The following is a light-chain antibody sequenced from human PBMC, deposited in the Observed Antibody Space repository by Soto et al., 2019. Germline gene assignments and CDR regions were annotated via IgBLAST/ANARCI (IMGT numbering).Light chain of an antibody. Sequence: QSALTQPPSASGSPGQSVAISCTGTSSDVGGYNYVSWYQQHPGKAPKLMIYEVTKRPSGVPDRFSGSKSGNTASLTVSGLQAEDEADYYCTSYAGSNTFVVYGGGIKVTVL. CDR2: EVT. V-gene: IGLV2-8*01. CDR3: TSYAGSNTFVV. CDR1: SSDVGGYNY. J-gene: IGLJ3*02.